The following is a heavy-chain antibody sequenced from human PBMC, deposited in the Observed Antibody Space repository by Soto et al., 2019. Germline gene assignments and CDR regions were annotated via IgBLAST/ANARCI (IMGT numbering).Heavy chain of an antibody. J-gene: IGHJ3*02. V-gene: IGHV4-31*03. CDR3: ARDSGDIVVVPAATAAAFDI. Sequence: SETLSLTCTVSGGSISSGGYYWSWIRQHPGKGLEWIGYIYYSGSTYYNPSLKSRVTISVGTSKNQFSLKLSSVTAADTAVYYCARDSGDIVVVPAATAAAFDIWGQGTMVTVSS. D-gene: IGHD2-2*01. CDR1: GGSISSGGYY. CDR2: IYYSGST.